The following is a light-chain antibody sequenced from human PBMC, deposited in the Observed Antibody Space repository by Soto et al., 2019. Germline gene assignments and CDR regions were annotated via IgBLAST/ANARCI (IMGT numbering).Light chain of an antibody. V-gene: IGLV2-8*01. Sequence: QSALTQPPSASGSPGQSVTISCTGTSSDVGGYNYVSWYQQHPGKAPKLTIYEVSRRPSGVPDRFSGSKSGNTASLTVSGLQAEDEADYYRSSYAGSSEVFGGGTKLTVL. J-gene: IGLJ2*01. CDR3: SSYAGSSEV. CDR1: SSDVGGYNY. CDR2: EVS.